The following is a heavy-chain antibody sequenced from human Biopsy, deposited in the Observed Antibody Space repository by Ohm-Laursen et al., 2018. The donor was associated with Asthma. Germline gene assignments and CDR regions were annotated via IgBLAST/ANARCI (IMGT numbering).Heavy chain of an antibody. CDR2: IKKDGSEE. CDR1: GFTFNSYW. V-gene: IGHV3-7*01. J-gene: IGHJ6*02. CDR3: ARGGYCTSPACPWGRYATDV. Sequence: SLRLSCTAFGFTFNSYWMSWVRQAPGKGLEWVANIKKDGSEEYYVDSVKGRFTISRDNAKNSLFLHMNSLRAGDSAVYYCARGGYCTSPACPWGRYATDVWGRGTTVTVSS. D-gene: IGHD2-8*01.